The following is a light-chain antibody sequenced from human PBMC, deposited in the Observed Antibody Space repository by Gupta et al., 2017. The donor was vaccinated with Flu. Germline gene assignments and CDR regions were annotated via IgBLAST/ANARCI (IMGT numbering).Light chain of an antibody. V-gene: IGKV2-28*01. J-gene: IGKJ2*01. CDR3: MQALQTPYT. CDR2: LGS. CDR1: QSLLHSNGYNY. Sequence: SPLSLPVTPGEPASISCRSSQSLLHSNGYNYLDWYLQKPGQSPQLLIYLGSNRASGVPDRFSGSGSGTDFTLKISRVEAEDVGVYYCMQALQTPYTFGQGTKLEIK.